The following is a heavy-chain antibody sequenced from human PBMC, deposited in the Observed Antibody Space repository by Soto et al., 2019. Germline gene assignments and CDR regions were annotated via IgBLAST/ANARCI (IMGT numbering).Heavy chain of an antibody. CDR3: TSCRVYCTGLVAYDI. CDR2: IRTKTYGEAV. J-gene: IGHJ3*02. CDR1: EFTFANAF. D-gene: IGHD2-8*02. Sequence: DVQLVESGGGLIKPGGSLRLSCTASEFTFANAFMNWVRQAPGKGLEWIGRIRTKTYGEAVDYAAPVKGRFTISRDDSKDTMYLQMNSLKIEDTAVYYCTSCRVYCTGLVAYDIWGQGTMVTVSS. V-gene: IGHV3-15*07.